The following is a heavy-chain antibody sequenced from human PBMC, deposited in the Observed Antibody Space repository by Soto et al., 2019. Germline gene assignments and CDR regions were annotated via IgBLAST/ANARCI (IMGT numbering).Heavy chain of an antibody. D-gene: IGHD3-3*01. CDR2: IYYSGST. J-gene: IGHJ4*02. V-gene: IGHV4-30-4*01. CDR3: ARGGASYYDFWSGYYEIDY. CDR1: GGSISSGDYY. Sequence: SETLSLTCTVSGGSISSGDYYWSWIRQPPGKGLEWIGYIYYSGSTYYNPSLKSRVTILVDTSKNQFSLKLSSVTAADTAVYYCARGGASYYDFWSGYYEIDYWGQGTLVTVSS.